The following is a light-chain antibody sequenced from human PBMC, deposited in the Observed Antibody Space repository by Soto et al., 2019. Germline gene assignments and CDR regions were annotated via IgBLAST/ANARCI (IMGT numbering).Light chain of an antibody. Sequence: DIQMTQSPSTLSASVGDRVTITCGASQSISSWLAWYQQKPGKAPKLLIYKASSFESGVPSRFSGSGSGTEFTLTISSLQPDDFATYYCQQYNSYSGTFGQGTKVDIK. CDR1: QSISSW. CDR3: QQYNSYSGT. J-gene: IGKJ1*01. V-gene: IGKV1-5*03. CDR2: KAS.